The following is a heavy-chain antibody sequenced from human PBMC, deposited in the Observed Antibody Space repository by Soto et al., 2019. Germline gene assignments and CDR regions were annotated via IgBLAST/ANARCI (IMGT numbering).Heavy chain of an antibody. Sequence: QVQLQESGPGLVKPSGTLSLTCAVSGASISDNNWWSWVRQPPGKGLEWIGEVVHRGTTNHNPSLRSRVTISMDKSKNQISLTLSSVTAADSAVYYCARHIGVTGTRGFDYWGQGILVTVSS. J-gene: IGHJ4*02. D-gene: IGHD6-19*01. CDR2: VVHRGTT. V-gene: IGHV4-4*02. CDR1: GASISDNNW. CDR3: ARHIGVTGTRGFDY.